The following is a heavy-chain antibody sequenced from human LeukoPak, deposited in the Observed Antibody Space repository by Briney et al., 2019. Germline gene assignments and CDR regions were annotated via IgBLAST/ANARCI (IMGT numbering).Heavy chain of an antibody. V-gene: IGHV3-30*03. J-gene: IGHJ4*02. CDR3: ARDLSSYYDILTGDPFDY. Sequence: GGSLRLSCAASGFTFSSYGMHWVRQAPGKGLEWVAVIPYDGSNKYYADSVKGRFTISRDNSKNTLYLQMNSLRAEDTAVYYCARDLSSYYDILTGDPFDYWGQGTLVTVSS. CDR1: GFTFSSYG. D-gene: IGHD3-9*01. CDR2: IPYDGSNK.